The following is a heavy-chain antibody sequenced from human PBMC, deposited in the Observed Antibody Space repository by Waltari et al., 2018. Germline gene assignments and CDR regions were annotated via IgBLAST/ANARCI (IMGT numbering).Heavy chain of an antibody. CDR2: ISGSGGRT. CDR1: GFTFSSYA. D-gene: IGHD3-22*01. J-gene: IGHJ4*02. CDR3: AKFGYYDSSGYYPFYYFDY. V-gene: IGHV3-23*01. Sequence: EVQLLESGGGLVQPGGSLRLSCAASGFTFSSYAMSWVRQAPGKGLEWVSAISGSGGRTYYADSVKGRFTISRDNSKNTLYLQMNSLRAEDTAVYYCAKFGYYDSSGYYPFYYFDYWGQGTLVTVSS.